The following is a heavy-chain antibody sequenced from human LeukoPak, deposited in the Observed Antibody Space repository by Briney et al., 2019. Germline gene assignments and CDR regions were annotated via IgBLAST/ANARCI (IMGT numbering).Heavy chain of an antibody. Sequence: SETLSLTCTVSGDSISSNYWTWIRQPAGKGLELIGRMYTSGSTNYKPSLKSRVTMSVDTSKNQCSLKLTSVTAADTALYYCARESGGSRPLDHWGQGVPVTVSS. D-gene: IGHD3-16*01. CDR2: MYTSGST. CDR1: GDSISSNY. J-gene: IGHJ4*02. V-gene: IGHV4-4*07. CDR3: ARESGGSRPLDH.